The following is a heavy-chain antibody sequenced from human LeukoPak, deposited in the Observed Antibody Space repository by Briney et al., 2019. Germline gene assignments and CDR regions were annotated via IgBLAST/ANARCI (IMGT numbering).Heavy chain of an antibody. Sequence: PSETLSLTCTVSGGSISSSSYYWGWIRQPPGKGLEWIGSIRYSGSTYYNPSLKSRVTISVDTSKNQFSPKLSSVTAADTAVYYCARGWLLYYYFDYWGQGTLVTVSS. CDR3: ARGWLLYYYFDY. CDR1: GGSISSSSYY. D-gene: IGHD2-21*02. J-gene: IGHJ4*02. V-gene: IGHV4-39*07. CDR2: IRYSGST.